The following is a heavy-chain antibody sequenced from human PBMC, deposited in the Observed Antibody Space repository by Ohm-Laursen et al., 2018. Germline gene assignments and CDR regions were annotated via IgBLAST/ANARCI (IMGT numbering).Heavy chain of an antibody. V-gene: IGHV3-7*01. D-gene: IGHD6-19*01. J-gene: IGHJ3*02. CDR2: IKQDGSQT. CDR3: ARDSEVFLGSAWYDALDI. CDR1: GFTFRSYA. Sequence: GSLRLSCTASGFTFRSYAMTWVRQAPGKGLEWVANIKQDGSQTHYVDSVQGRFTISRDNAKSSLYLQMNSLRAEDTAVYYCARDSEVFLGSAWYDALDIWGQGTMVTVSS.